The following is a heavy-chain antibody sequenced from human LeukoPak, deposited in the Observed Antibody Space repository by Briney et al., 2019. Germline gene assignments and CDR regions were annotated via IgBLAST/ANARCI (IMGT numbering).Heavy chain of an antibody. CDR1: AFTFSTYA. CDR3: VKDSITMVRGAIGFDY. D-gene: IGHD3-10*01. J-gene: IGHJ4*02. V-gene: IGHV3-64D*06. Sequence: PGGSLRLSCAASAFTFSTYAMHWVRQAPGKGLAYVSAISSNGGSTYYADSVKGRFTISRDNSKNTLYLQMSSLRAEDTAVYYCVKDSITMVRGAIGFDYWGQGTLVTVSS. CDR2: ISSNGGST.